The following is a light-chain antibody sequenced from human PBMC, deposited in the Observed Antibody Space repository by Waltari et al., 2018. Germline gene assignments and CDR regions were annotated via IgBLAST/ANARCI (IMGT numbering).Light chain of an antibody. J-gene: IGKJ2*01. V-gene: IGKV4-1*01. CDR1: QNLLYSSTNKTY. CDR3: QQYYDSPLYT. CDR2: WAS. Sequence: DIVMTQSPDSLAVSLGERATLNCKSSQNLLYSSTNKTYFAWYHQNPGQPPKLLIYWASTRESGVPGRVSGSGAGTDFTLTISSLQAEDVAIYYCQQYYDSPLYTFGQGTKLEIK.